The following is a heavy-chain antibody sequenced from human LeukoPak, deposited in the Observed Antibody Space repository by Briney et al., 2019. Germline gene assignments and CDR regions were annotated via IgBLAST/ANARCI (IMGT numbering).Heavy chain of an antibody. J-gene: IGHJ4*02. D-gene: IGHD2-15*01. CDR2: IYYSGTT. CDR1: GGAISASTYY. Sequence: SETLSLTCTVSGGAISASTYYWGWIRQPPGKGLEWIATIYYSGTTYYNPSLKSRVTISVDTSKNQFSLNLSSMTAADTAVYYCAGRGSGSRGDFDYWGQGTLVTVSS. CDR3: AGRGSGSRGDFDY. V-gene: IGHV4-39*01.